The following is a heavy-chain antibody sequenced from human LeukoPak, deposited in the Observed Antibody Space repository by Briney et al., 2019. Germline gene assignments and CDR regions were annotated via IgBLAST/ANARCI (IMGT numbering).Heavy chain of an antibody. CDR1: GGSNSSYY. CDR3: ARLTNMEKDVTPTYYMDV. CDR2: IYYSGST. D-gene: IGHD2-8*01. V-gene: IGHV4-59*01. J-gene: IGHJ6*03. Sequence: SETLTLTCTDSGGSNSSYYWSWIRQPPGKGLEWIGYIYYSGSTNYNPSLKSRVTISVDTSKSQFSLKLSSVTAADTAVYYCARLTNMEKDVTPTYYMDVWGKGTTVTVSS.